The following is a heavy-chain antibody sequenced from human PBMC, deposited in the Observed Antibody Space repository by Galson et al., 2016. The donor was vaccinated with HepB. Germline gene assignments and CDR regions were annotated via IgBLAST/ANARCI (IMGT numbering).Heavy chain of an antibody. CDR2: IYSGDSHT. J-gene: IGHJ4*02. CDR3: ARRLTHDSKIWDIDY. D-gene: IGHD3-16*01. V-gene: IGHV5-51*01. CDR1: GYSFTDYW. Sequence: GAEVKKPGESLRISCKGSGYSFTDYWIGWVRQMPGKGLEWMGIIYSGDSHTRYSPSFQGQVTISADKSISTAYLQWSSLKASDTAIYYCARRLTHDSKIWDIDYWGQGTLVTVSS.